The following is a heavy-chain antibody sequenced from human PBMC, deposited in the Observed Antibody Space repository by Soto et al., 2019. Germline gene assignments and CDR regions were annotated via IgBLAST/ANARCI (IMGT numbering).Heavy chain of an antibody. CDR2: MNPNSGNT. V-gene: IGHV1-8*01. CDR1: GYTFTSYD. D-gene: IGHD2-15*01. J-gene: IGHJ4*02. CDR3: ARARRYCSGGSCYFIFDY. Sequence: QVQLVQSGAEVKKPGASVKVSCKASGYTFTSYDINWVRQATGQGLEWMGWMNPNSGNTGYAQKFQDRVTMTRNTSISTAYMELSSLRSEDTAVYYCARARRYCSGGSCYFIFDYWGQGTLVTVSS.